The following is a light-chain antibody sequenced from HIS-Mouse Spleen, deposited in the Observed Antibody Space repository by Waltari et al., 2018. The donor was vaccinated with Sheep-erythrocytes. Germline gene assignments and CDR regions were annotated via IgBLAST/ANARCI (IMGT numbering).Light chain of an antibody. Sequence: QSALTQPRSVSGSPGQSVTISCTGTSSDVGGYNYVSWYQQHPGKAPKLMIYDGSKPPAGFPDLFSGSQSGNTASLTISGLQAEDEADYYCCSYAGSYNHVFATGTKVTVL. CDR2: DGS. V-gene: IGLV2-11*01. CDR1: SSDVGGYNY. CDR3: CSYAGSYNHV. J-gene: IGLJ1*01.